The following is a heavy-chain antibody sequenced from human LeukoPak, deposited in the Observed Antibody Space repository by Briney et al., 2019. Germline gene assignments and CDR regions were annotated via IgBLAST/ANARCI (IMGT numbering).Heavy chain of an antibody. CDR1: GFTFSSYE. D-gene: IGHD4-17*01. J-gene: IGHJ4*02. V-gene: IGHV3-48*03. CDR3: APDYGDYAPVD. CDR2: ISSSGSTI. Sequence: GGSLRLSCAASGFTFSSYEMYWVRQAPGRGLEWVSYISSSGSTIYYADSVKGRFTISRDNAKNSLYLQMNSLRAEDTAVYYCAPDYGDYAPVDWGQGTLVTVSS.